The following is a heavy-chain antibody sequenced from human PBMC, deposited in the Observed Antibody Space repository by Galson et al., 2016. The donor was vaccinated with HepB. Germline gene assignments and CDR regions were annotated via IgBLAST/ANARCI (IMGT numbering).Heavy chain of an antibody. CDR1: GFTFDDYA. D-gene: IGHD3-16*01. CDR2: ISISSNFI. CDR3: ARDFAQEQFYDYIWGSFDY. Sequence: SLRLSCAASGFTFDDYAMHWVRQTPEKGLEWVSSISISSNFIHYADSVKGRFTISRDNAKNSLFLQMSSLRAEDTAVYYCARDFAQEQFYDYIWGSFDYWGQGALVTVSS. J-gene: IGHJ4*02. V-gene: IGHV3-21*01.